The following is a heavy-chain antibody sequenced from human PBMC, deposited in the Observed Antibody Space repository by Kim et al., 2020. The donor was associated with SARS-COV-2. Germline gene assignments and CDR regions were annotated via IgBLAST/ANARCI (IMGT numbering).Heavy chain of an antibody. CDR2: IYSDGST. Sequence: GGSLRRSCAASGFTVSSNYMSWVRQAPGKGLEWVSIIYSDGSTYYVDSVKGRFTISRDNSKNTLDLEMNSLRAEDTAVYYCAKDNDYWGQGTLVTVSS. J-gene: IGHJ4*02. CDR1: GFTVSSNY. CDR3: AKDNDY. V-gene: IGHV3-53*01.